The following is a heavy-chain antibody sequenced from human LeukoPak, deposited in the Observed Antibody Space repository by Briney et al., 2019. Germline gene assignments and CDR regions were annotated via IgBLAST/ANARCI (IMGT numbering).Heavy chain of an antibody. CDR1: GGSISSGDYY. D-gene: IGHD3-22*01. Sequence: PSETLSLTCTASGGSISSGDYYWSWMRQHPGKGLEWIGYIYFSGSTYYNPSLRSRLTISVATSKNQFSLKLSSVTAADTAVYYCARYHSNHYFDDWGQGALVTVSS. V-gene: IGHV4-31*02. CDR2: IYFSGST. J-gene: IGHJ4*02. CDR3: ARYHSNHYFDD.